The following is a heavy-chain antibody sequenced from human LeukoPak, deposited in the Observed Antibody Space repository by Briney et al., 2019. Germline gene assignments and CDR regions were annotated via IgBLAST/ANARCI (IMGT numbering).Heavy chain of an antibody. CDR3: AREGRTYYDFWSGYYNYYYGMGV. V-gene: IGHV1-46*01. CDR1: GYTFTSYA. CDR2: INPSGGST. Sequence: ASVKVSCKASGYTFTSYAMHWVRQAPGQGLEWMGIINPSGGSTSYAQKLQGRVTMTTDTSTSTAYMELRSLRSDDTAVYYCAREGRTYYDFWSGYYNYYYGMGVWGQGTTVTVSS. D-gene: IGHD3-3*01. J-gene: IGHJ6*02.